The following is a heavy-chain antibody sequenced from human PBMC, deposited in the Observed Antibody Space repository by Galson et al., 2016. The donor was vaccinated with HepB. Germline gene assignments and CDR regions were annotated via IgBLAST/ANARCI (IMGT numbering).Heavy chain of an antibody. CDR2: IYSGGNT. CDR1: GFTVGNNY. CDR3: ARNPGASTWG. D-gene: IGHD6-13*01. J-gene: IGHJ4*02. Sequence: SLRLSCAASGFTVGNNYMSWVRQAPGKGLEWVSLIYSGGNTLYADSVKGRFSISRDNSKNTLYLQMNSLSAEATAVYYCARNPGASTWGWGQGTLVTVAS. V-gene: IGHV3-66*01.